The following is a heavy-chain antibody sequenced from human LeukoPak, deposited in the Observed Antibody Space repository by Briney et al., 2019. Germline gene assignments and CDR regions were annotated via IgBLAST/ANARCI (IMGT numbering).Heavy chain of an antibody. J-gene: IGHJ4*02. Sequence: SETLSLTCAVSGGSISSGGYSWSWIRQLPGKGLEWIGYIYHSGSTYYNPSLKSRVTISVDRSKNQFSLKLSSVTAADTAVYYCARGGGSPFDYWGQGTLVTVSS. V-gene: IGHV4-30-2*01. D-gene: IGHD5-12*01. CDR1: GGSISSGGYS. CDR3: ARGGGSPFDY. CDR2: IYHSGST.